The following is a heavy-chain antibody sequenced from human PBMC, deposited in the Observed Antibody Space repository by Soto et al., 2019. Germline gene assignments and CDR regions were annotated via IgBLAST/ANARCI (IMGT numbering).Heavy chain of an antibody. CDR3: ARGYSMIVEANWFDP. Sequence: GGSLRLSCAASGFTFSSYAMSWVRQAPGKGLEWVSSISGSGGSTYYADSVKGRFTISRDNSKNTLYLQRNSLIAEDTAVYYCARGYSMIVEANWFDPWGQGTLVTVSS. J-gene: IGHJ5*02. CDR1: GFTFSSYA. D-gene: IGHD3-22*01. V-gene: IGHV3-23*01. CDR2: ISGSGGST.